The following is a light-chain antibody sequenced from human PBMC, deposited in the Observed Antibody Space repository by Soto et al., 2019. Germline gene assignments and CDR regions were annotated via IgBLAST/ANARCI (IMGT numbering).Light chain of an antibody. V-gene: IGKV1-39*01. CDR3: QQSHTTQWT. J-gene: IGKJ1*01. CDR1: QTITTF. Sequence: DIQMTQSPSSLSASVGDRVTITCRASQTITTFLNWYQQKQGEPPKLLNYAAPTLRGGLPSRFSGSGSGKDFTLTISSLHPEDFATYYCQQSHTTQWTFGPGTKVDI. CDR2: AAP.